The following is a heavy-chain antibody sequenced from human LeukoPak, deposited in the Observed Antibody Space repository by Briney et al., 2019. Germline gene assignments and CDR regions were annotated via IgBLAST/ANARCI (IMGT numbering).Heavy chain of an antibody. CDR2: INHSGST. CDR3: ARGRAWSSSWYGY. CDR1: GGSFSGYY. D-gene: IGHD6-13*01. J-gene: IGHJ4*02. Sequence: KASETLSLTCAVYGGSFSGYYWSWLRQPPGKGLEWIGEINHSGSTNYNPSLKSRVTISVDTSKNQFSLKLSSVTAADTAVYYCARGRAWSSSWYGYWGQGTLVTVSS. V-gene: IGHV4-34*01.